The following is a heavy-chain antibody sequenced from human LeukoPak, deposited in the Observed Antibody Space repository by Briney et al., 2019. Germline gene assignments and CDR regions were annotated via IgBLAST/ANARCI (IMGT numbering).Heavy chain of an antibody. CDR1: GDSVSSNSVT. V-gene: IGHV6-1*01. CDR2: AYYRSTWYN. Sequence: SQTLSLTCAISGDSVSSNSVTWNWIRQSPSRGLEWLGRAYYRSTWYNDYAVSVRGRITVNPDTSKNQFSLHLNSVTPEDTAVYYCARRLTQYDCFDPWGQGILVTVSA. J-gene: IGHJ5*02. CDR3: ARRLTQYDCFDP. D-gene: IGHD2-2*01.